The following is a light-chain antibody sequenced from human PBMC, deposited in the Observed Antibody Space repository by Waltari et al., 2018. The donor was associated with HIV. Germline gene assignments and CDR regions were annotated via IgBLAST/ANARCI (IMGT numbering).Light chain of an antibody. CDR3: QQYSHWPLMYN. Sequence: EIVMTQSPATRSASPGERATLSRRASQTISSNLAWYQHKPGQSPRLLIYAASTRATGIPARFSASGSGTEFTLTISSLQSEDFAVYYCQQYSHWPLMYNFGQGTKLEIK. J-gene: IGKJ2*01. V-gene: IGKV3-15*01. CDR1: QTISSN. CDR2: AAS.